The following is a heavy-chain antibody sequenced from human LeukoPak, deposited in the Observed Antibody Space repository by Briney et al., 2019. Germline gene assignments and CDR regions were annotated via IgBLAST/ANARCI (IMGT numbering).Heavy chain of an antibody. CDR1: GGSISSYY. CDR2: IYYSGST. Sequence: SETLSLTCTVSGGSISSYYWSWIRQPPGKGLEWIGYIYYSGSTNYNPSLKSRVTISVDTSKNQFSLKLSSVIAADTAVYYCARDLGMVRGVSYGMDVWGQGTTVTVSS. J-gene: IGHJ6*02. D-gene: IGHD3-10*01. V-gene: IGHV4-59*01. CDR3: ARDLGMVRGVSYGMDV.